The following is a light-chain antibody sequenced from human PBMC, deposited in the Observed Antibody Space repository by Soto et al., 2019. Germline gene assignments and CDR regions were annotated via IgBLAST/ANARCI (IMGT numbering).Light chain of an antibody. V-gene: IGKV3-20*01. CDR1: QSVSSSY. Sequence: ELVLTQSPGTLSLSPGERATLSCRASQSVSSSYLAWDQQKPGQAPRLLIYGASSRPTGIPDRFSGSGSGTDFTLTISRLEPEDFGVYYCQQYGSSSTFGQGTRLENK. J-gene: IGKJ5*01. CDR3: QQYGSSST. CDR2: GAS.